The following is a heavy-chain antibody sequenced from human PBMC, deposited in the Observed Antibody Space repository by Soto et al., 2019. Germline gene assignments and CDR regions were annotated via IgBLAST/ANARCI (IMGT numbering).Heavy chain of an antibody. V-gene: IGHV3-66*01. Sequence: GGSLRLSCVASGFTVSGNYMSWVRQAPGKGLEWVSVIYSGGSTNYADSVKGRFTVSRDNPKNTLYLQMNSLRAEDTAVYYCARDRFYDIAIGMDVWGQGTTVTVSS. CDR1: GFTVSGNY. D-gene: IGHD3-9*01. J-gene: IGHJ6*02. CDR3: ARDRFYDIAIGMDV. CDR2: IYSGGST.